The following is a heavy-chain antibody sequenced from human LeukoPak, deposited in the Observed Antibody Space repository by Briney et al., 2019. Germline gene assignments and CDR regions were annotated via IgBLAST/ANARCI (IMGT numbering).Heavy chain of an antibody. Sequence: GGSLRLSCAASGFIFSDYSMNWVRQTPGKRLEWVSSIDSTSTYVYYVDSVKGRFTVSRDNAKRSLYLQMNSLSAEDTAIYYCARNFDYYGSGTYNDRWGQGTLVTVSS. CDR3: ARNFDYYGSGTYNDR. J-gene: IGHJ4*02. CDR2: IDSTSTYV. CDR1: GFIFSDYS. V-gene: IGHV3-21*01. D-gene: IGHD3-10*01.